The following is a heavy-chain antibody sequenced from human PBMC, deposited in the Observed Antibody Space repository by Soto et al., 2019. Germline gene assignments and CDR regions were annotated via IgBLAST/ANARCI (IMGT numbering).Heavy chain of an antibody. CDR3: ARGGYYDSSGSRNYFYYGMNV. D-gene: IGHD3-22*01. CDR2: VSPYDGYT. J-gene: IGHJ6*02. CDR1: GYTFSSYG. V-gene: IGHV1-18*01. Sequence: QVQLVQSGAEVKKPGASVKVSCKASGYTFSSYGINWVRQAPGQGLEWLGWVSPYDGYTNYAQILQGRVSMTTDTSTKTDYVEVRCLSSDDTAVYYCARGGYYDSSGSRNYFYYGMNVWGQGTTVTVSS.